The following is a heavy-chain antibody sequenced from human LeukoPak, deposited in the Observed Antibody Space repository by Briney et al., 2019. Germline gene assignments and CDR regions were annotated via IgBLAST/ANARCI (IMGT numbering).Heavy chain of an antibody. D-gene: IGHD3-22*01. CDR1: GGTFSSYA. Sequence: SVKVSYKASGGTFSSYAISWVRQAPGQGLEWMGGIIPIFETPTYAQKFHGRVTITADESTSTAYMELSSLRSEDTAVYYCANSPFRDSYDRSGYFSHRSYYFDYWGQGTLVTVSS. J-gene: IGHJ4*02. CDR3: ANSPFRDSYDRSGYFSHRSYYFDY. V-gene: IGHV1-69*13. CDR2: IIPIFETP.